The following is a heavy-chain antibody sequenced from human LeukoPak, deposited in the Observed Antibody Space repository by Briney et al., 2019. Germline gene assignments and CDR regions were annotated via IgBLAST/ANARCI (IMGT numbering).Heavy chain of an antibody. CDR3: ARDTVAGDAFDI. V-gene: IGHV4-31*03. J-gene: IGHJ3*02. CDR2: IYYSGST. D-gene: IGHD6-19*01. Sequence: SETLSLTCTVAGGSISSGGYYWSWIRQHPGKGLEWIRYIYYSGSTYYNPSLKSRVTISVDTSKNQFSLKLSSVTAADTAVYYCARDTVAGDAFDIWGQGTMVTVSS. CDR1: GGSISSGGYY.